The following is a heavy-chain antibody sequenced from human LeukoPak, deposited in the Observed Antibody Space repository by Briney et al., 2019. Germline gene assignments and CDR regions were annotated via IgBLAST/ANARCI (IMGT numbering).Heavy chain of an antibody. CDR3: AKDKGSSWYGGPDY. J-gene: IGHJ4*02. Sequence: GGSLRLSCAASGFTFSSYGMHWVRQAPGKGLEWVAFIRYDGSNKYYADSVKGRFTISRDNSKNTLYLQMNSLRAEDTAVYYCAKDKGSSWYGGPDYWGQGTLVTASS. D-gene: IGHD6-13*01. V-gene: IGHV3-30*02. CDR2: IRYDGSNK. CDR1: GFTFSSYG.